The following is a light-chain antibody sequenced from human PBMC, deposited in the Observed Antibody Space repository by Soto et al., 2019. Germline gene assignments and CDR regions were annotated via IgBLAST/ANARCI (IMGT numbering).Light chain of an antibody. Sequence: QAVVTQPPSVSGAPGQRVTISCTGSSSNIGAGYHIHWYQQLPRTAPKLLIYDNINRPSGVPDRFSGSKSGTSASLAITGLQAEDEGDYYCQSYDSSLSGVIFGGGTKVTVL. CDR1: SSNIGAGYH. J-gene: IGLJ2*01. CDR2: DNI. V-gene: IGLV1-40*01. CDR3: QSYDSSLSGVI.